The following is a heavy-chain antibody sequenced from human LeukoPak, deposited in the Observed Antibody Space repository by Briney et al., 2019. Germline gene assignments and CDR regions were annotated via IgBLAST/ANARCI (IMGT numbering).Heavy chain of an antibody. V-gene: IGHV4-59*01. Sequence: SETLSLTCTVSGGSISSYYWSWIRQPPGKGLKWIGYIYYSGSTNYNPSLKSRVTISVDTSKNQFSLKLSSVTAADTAVYYCARGYCSSASCYPSGYYGMDVWGQGTTVTVSS. CDR2: IYYSGST. D-gene: IGHD2-2*01. CDR3: ARGYCSSASCYPSGYYGMDV. CDR1: GGSISSYY. J-gene: IGHJ6*02.